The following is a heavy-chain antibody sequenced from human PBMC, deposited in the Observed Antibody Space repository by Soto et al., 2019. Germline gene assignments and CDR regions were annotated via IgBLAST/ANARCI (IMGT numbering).Heavy chain of an antibody. CDR2: ISYDGSNK. Sequence: GGSLRLSCAASGFTFSSYAMHWVRQAPGKGLEWVAVISYDGSNKYYADSVKGRFTISRDNSKNTLYLQMNSLRAEDTAVYYCARDSGSSSHLLDYWGQGTLVTVSS. D-gene: IGHD6-6*01. CDR1: GFTFSSYA. J-gene: IGHJ4*02. V-gene: IGHV3-30-3*01. CDR3: ARDSGSSSHLLDY.